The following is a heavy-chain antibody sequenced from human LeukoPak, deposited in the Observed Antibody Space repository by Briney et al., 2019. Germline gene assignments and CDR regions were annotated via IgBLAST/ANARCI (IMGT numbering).Heavy chain of an antibody. Sequence: ASVKVSCRASGYIFSSYYMHWVRQAPGQGLEWVGGIIPIFGTANYAQKFQGRVTITADESTSTAYMELSSLRSEDTAVYYCARDKGTSYLSSFDYWGQGTLVTVSS. CDR3: ARDKGTSYLSSFDY. J-gene: IGHJ4*02. V-gene: IGHV1-69*13. D-gene: IGHD6-6*01. CDR2: IIPIFGTA. CDR1: GYIFSSYY.